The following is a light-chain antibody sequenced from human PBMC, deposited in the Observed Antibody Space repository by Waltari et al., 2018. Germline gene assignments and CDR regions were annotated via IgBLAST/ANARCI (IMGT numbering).Light chain of an antibody. J-gene: IGLJ1*01. CDR2: RNN. V-gene: IGLV1-47*01. Sequence: QRVTISCSGSHSNLGSNYLYWYQQLPGSAPKLLIYRNNLRPSGFPDRFSASKYCTLPSLVISGLRSEDDGVYYCASWDERHDVFGGGTTVTVL. CDR3: ASWDERHDV. CDR1: HSNLGSNY.